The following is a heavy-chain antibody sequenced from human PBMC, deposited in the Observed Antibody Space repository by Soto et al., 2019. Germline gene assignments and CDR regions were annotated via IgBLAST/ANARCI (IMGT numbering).Heavy chain of an antibody. CDR1: GGSFSGYY. CDR2: INHSGST. J-gene: IGHJ6*02. V-gene: IGHV4-34*01. CDR3: ARVLRFFTGHYGMDV. D-gene: IGHD3-3*01. Sequence: PSETLSLTCAVYGGSFSGYYWSWIRQPPGKGLEWIGEINHSGSTNYNPSLKSRVTISVDTSKNQFSLKLSSVTAADTAVYYCARVLRFFTGHYGMDVWGQGTTVTVSS.